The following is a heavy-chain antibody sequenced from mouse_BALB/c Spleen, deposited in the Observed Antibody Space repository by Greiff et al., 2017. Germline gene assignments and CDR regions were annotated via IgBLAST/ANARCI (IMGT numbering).Heavy chain of an antibody. J-gene: IGHJ3*01. CDR2: ISSGSSTI. V-gene: IGHV5-17*02. Sequence: EVKLMESGGGLVQPGGSRKLSCAASGFTFSGFGMHWVRQAPEKGLEWVAYISSGSSTIYYADTVKGRFTISRDNPKNTLFLQMTSLRSEDTAMYYCAYYDYLAYWGQGTLVTVSA. CDR3: AYYDYLAY. CDR1: GFTFSGFG. D-gene: IGHD2-4*01.